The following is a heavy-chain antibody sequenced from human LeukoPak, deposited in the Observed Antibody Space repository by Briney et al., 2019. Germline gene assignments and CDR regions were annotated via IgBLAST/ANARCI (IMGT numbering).Heavy chain of an antibody. CDR1: GFTFSSYS. D-gene: IGHD3-10*01. V-gene: IGHV3-7*01. CDR2: LNLDGSEK. J-gene: IGHJ4*02. CDR3: ARDYYAIFDY. Sequence: GGSLRLSCAASGFTFSSYSMNWVRQAPGKGLEWVANLNLDGSEKYYVDSVKGRFTISRDNAKNSLYLQMNSLRAEDTAVYYCARDYYAIFDYWGQGTLVTVSS.